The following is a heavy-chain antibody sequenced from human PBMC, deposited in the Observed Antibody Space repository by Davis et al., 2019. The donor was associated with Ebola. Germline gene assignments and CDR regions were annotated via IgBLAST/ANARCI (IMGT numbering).Heavy chain of an antibody. CDR1: GFTFSSYS. CDR2: ISWNSGSI. V-gene: IGHV3-9*01. Sequence: SLKISCAASGFTFSSYSMNWVRQAPGKGLEWVSGISWNSGSIGYADSVKGRFTISRDNAKNSLYLQMNSLRAEDTALYYCAKDISYGSTDYYYGMDVWGQGTTVTVSS. CDR3: AKDISYGSTDYYYGMDV. D-gene: IGHD5-18*01. J-gene: IGHJ6*02.